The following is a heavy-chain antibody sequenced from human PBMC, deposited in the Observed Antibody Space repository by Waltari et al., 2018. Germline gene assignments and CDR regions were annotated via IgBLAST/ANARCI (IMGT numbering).Heavy chain of an antibody. J-gene: IGHJ4*02. CDR1: GLVVRRSF. Sequence: EVQLVESGGDLIQPWGSLRLSCAASGLVVRRSFVAWGRQAPGKGLEWVSILYSGGDTHFADSVKGRFTISRDDSRNTVYLQMNSLRAEDAALYYCASGTATVSFEFWGQGTQVTVSS. CDR3: ASGTATVSFEF. D-gene: IGHD1-1*01. V-gene: IGHV3-53*01. CDR2: LYSGGDT.